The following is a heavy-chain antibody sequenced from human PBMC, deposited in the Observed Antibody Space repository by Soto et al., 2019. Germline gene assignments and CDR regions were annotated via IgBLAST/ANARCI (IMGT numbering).Heavy chain of an antibody. CDR2: LIPIFGTP. CDR1: GGTFSDHT. Sequence: QVQLVQSGADLKKPGSSVKVSCKASGGTFSDHTINWVRQAPGQGLEWMGGLIPIFGTPNYAQKFQGRVSITADEATSTAYMELSSLRSEDTAVYYCARGWDHYDSSGLRTWFASWGQGTLVTVSP. D-gene: IGHD3-22*01. J-gene: IGHJ5*01. V-gene: IGHV1-69*01. CDR3: ARGWDHYDSSGLRTWFAS.